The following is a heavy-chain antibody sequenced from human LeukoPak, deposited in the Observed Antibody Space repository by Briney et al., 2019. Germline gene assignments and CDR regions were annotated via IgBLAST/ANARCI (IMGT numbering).Heavy chain of an antibody. CDR1: GFSFSSYD. V-gene: IGHV3-33*01. J-gene: IGHJ4*02. CDR2: IWYDGSNE. CDR3: ARGSNSGYSIDY. Sequence: GGSLRLSCAVSGFSFSSYDMHWVRQAPGKGLEWVAVIWYDGSNENYADSVKGRFTISRDNSKNTLYLQMNSLRAEDTAVYFCARGSNSGYSIDYWGRGTLVTVSS. D-gene: IGHD3-22*01.